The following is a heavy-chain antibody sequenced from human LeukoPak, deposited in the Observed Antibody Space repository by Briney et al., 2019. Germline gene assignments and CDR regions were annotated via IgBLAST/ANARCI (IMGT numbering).Heavy chain of an antibody. V-gene: IGHV4-4*02. D-gene: IGHD2-8*01. Sequence: PSETLSLTCGVSGGPITTTNFWGWVRQAPGQGQEWIGEISLSGLTNYNSSLSSRVTISLDRAKNHLSLNLRSVTVADTAIYYFTRENGAFAPFGFWGQGTVVTVSS. CDR1: GGPITTTNF. J-gene: IGHJ4*02. CDR2: ISLSGLT. CDR3: TRENGAFAPFGF.